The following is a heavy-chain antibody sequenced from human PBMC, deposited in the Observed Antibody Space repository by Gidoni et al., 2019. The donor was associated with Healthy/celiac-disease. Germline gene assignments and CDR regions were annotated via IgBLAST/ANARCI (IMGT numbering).Heavy chain of an antibody. CDR3: AKDQVVVAAPADAFDI. D-gene: IGHD2-15*01. CDR2: ISGSGGST. V-gene: IGHV3-23*01. CDR1: GFTFSSYA. J-gene: IGHJ3*02. Sequence: EVLLLESGGGLVQPGGSLRLSCAASGFTFSSYAMSWVRQAPGKWLEWVSAISGSGGSTYYADSVKGRFTISRDNSKNTLYLQMNSLRAEDTAVYYCAKDQVVVAAPADAFDIWGQGTMVTVSS.